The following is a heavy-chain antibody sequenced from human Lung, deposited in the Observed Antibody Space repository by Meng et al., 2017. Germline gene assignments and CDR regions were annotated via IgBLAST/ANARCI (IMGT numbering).Heavy chain of an antibody. CDR1: GGSISGSY. Sequence: QVQLPEWGAGLLRPSENLSLTCAVYGGSISGSYWSWIGQSSAKGLEWIGKINHGGSTNYNPSLESRVTISVDTPKNQFSLRLTSMTVADTAVYYCARERHSTIIRGVIDFWGQGALVTVSS. D-gene: IGHD3-10*01. J-gene: IGHJ4*02. V-gene: IGHV4-34*01. CDR2: INHGGST. CDR3: ARERHSTIIRGVIDF.